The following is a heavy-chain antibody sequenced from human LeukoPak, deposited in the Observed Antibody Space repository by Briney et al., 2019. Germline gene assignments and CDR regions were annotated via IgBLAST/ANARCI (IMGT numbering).Heavy chain of an antibody. CDR2: IRYDGSNK. CDR1: GFTFSSYG. Sequence: GRSLRLSCAASGFTFSSYGMHWVRQAPGKGLEWVAFIRYDGSNKYYADSVKGRFTISRDNSKNTLYLQMNSLRAEDTAVYYCAREPGSGYYSSYFDYWGQGTLVTVSS. J-gene: IGHJ4*02. V-gene: IGHV3-30*02. D-gene: IGHD3-22*01. CDR3: AREPGSGYYSSYFDY.